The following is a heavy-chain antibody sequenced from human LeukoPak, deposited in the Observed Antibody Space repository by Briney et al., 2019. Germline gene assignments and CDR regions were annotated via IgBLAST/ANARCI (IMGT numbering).Heavy chain of an antibody. Sequence: PGGSLRLSCSASGFSFSSFSLNWVRQAPGKGLEWVSSISSRSDYIYYADSVKGRFTISRDNAENSLYLHMNSLRTEDTAVYYCARASRSAGQWLVVNGMDVWGRGTTVTVSS. V-gene: IGHV3-21*01. J-gene: IGHJ6*02. D-gene: IGHD6-19*01. CDR3: ARASRSAGQWLVVNGMDV. CDR1: GFSFSSFS. CDR2: ISSRSDYI.